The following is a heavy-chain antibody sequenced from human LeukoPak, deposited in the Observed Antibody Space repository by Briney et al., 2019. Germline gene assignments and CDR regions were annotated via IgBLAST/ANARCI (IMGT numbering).Heavy chain of an antibody. V-gene: IGHV3-30-3*01. D-gene: IGHD2-15*01. CDR2: ISYDGSTK. J-gene: IGHJ4*02. CDR1: GFTVSSNY. CDR3: ARGSGGSLTAYFDY. Sequence: GGSLRLSCAASGFTVSSNYMSWVRQAPGKGLEWVAVISYDGSTKYYADSVKGRFTISRDNSKNTLYLQMNSLRADDTAVYNCARGSGGSLTAYFDYWGQGTLVTVSS.